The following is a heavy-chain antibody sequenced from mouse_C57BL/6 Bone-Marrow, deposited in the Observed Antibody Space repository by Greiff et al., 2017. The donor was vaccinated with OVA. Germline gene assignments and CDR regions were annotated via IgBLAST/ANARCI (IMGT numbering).Heavy chain of an antibody. Sequence: QVQLQQSGAELARPGASVKLSCTASGYTFTSYGISWVKQRTGQGLEWIGEIYPRSGNTYYNEKFKGKATLTADKSSSTAYMELRSLTSEDSAVYFCARPLFTTFFDYWGQGTTLTVAS. V-gene: IGHV1-81*01. CDR2: IYPRSGNT. D-gene: IGHD1-1*01. CDR1: GYTFTSYG. CDR3: ARPLFTTFFDY. J-gene: IGHJ2*01.